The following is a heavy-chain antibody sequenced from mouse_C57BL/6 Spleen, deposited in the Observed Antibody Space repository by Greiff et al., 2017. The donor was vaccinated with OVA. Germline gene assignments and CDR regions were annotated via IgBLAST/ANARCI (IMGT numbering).Heavy chain of an antibody. CDR2: INPNNGGT. CDR3: ARITTVVPFDY. Sequence: EVKLQQSGPELVKPGASVKISCKASGYTFTDYYMNWVKQSHGKSLEWIGDINPNNGGTSYNQKFKGKATLTVDKSSSTAYMELRSLTSEDSAVYYCARITTVVPFDYWGQGTTLTVSS. V-gene: IGHV1-26*01. CDR1: GYTFTDYY. J-gene: IGHJ2*01. D-gene: IGHD1-1*01.